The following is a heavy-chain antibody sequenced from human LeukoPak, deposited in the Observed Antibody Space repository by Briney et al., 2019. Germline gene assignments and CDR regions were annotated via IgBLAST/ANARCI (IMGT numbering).Heavy chain of an antibody. CDR3: AREGVGEYSSSSDPEHFDY. CDR2: INPNSGGT. D-gene: IGHD6-6*01. Sequence: GASVKVSCKASGYTFTGYYMHWVRQAPGQGLEWMGWINPNSGGTNYAQKFQGRVTMTRDTSISTAYMELSRLRSGDTAVYYCAREGVGEYSSSSDPEHFDYWGQGTLVTVSS. V-gene: IGHV1-2*02. CDR1: GYTFTGYY. J-gene: IGHJ4*02.